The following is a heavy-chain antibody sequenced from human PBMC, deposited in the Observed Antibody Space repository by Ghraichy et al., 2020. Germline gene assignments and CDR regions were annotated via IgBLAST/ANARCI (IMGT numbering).Heavy chain of an antibody. D-gene: IGHD5-12*01. CDR3: AKEPSVRWLRY. V-gene: IGHV3-9*01. CDR1: GFTFDEHA. CDR2: ITWNSDSI. J-gene: IGHJ4*02. Sequence: GGSLRLSCAASGFTFDEHAMHWVRQAPGKGLEWVSGITWNSDSIGYVDSVRGRFTISRDNAKNTLYLQMNSLRAEDTALYYCAKEPSVRWLRYWGQGTLVTVSS.